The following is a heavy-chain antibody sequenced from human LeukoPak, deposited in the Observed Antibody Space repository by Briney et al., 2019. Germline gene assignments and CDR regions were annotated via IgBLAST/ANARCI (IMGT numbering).Heavy chain of an antibody. D-gene: IGHD3-10*01. Sequence: GESLQISCYTSGYTFVTYWLAWVRPITGESLEWMGSIFPGDSDTRYSPSFQGQVTISADNSISTPYLQWSSLKASDAAMYYCARGTGARGGSGTYAISCWGQGALVTVSS. CDR1: GYTFVTYW. CDR2: IFPGDSDT. CDR3: ARGTGARGGSGTYAISC. V-gene: IGHV5-51*01. J-gene: IGHJ4*02.